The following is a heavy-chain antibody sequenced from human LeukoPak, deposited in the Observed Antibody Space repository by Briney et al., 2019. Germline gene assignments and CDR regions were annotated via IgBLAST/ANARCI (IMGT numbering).Heavy chain of an antibody. Sequence: GGSLRLSCAASGFTFSSYAMHWVRQAPGKGLEWVAVISYDGSNKYYADSVKGRFTISRDNSKNTLYLQMNSLRAEDTAVYYCARDRGRTTVTTGLSYGMDVWGQGTTVTVSS. CDR1: GFTFSSYA. J-gene: IGHJ6*02. CDR2: ISYDGSNK. V-gene: IGHV3-30-3*01. CDR3: ARDRGRTTVTTGLSYGMDV. D-gene: IGHD4-17*01.